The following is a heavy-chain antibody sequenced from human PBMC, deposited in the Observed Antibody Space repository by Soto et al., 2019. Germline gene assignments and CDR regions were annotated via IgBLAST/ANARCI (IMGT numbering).Heavy chain of an antibody. J-gene: IGHJ4*02. CDR1: GYTFTNYG. CDR3: ARSGQNWNYILDY. V-gene: IGHV1-18*01. CDR2: ISAYSGNT. Sequence: ASVKVSCKASGYTFTNYGISWVRQAPGQGLDWMGWISAYSGNTNYAQDLQDRVTMTTDTSTNTAYMELRSLRSDDTAVYYCARSGQNWNYILDYWGQGTLVTVSS. D-gene: IGHD1-7*01.